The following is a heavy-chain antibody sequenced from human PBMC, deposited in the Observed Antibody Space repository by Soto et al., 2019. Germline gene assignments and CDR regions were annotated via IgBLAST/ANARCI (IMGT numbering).Heavy chain of an antibody. CDR2: TYYRSRFFS. J-gene: IGHJ5*02. V-gene: IGHV6-1*01. CDR1: GDSVSSYSAA. Sequence: PSQTLSLTCAISGDSVSSYSAAWNWIRPSPSGGLEWLGRTYYRSRFFSDYAASVKSRILINPDTSKHQFSLQLKSVTPEDTAVYYCVRDRYSSSGWFDPWGQGAPVTVSS. D-gene: IGHD3-10*01. CDR3: VRDRYSSSGWFDP.